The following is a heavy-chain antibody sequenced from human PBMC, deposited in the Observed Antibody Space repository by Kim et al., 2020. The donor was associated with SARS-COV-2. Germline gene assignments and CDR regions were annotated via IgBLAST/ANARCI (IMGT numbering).Heavy chain of an antibody. CDR1: GTSISSYY. Sequence: SETLSLTCAVSGTSISSYYWSWIRQPPGNGLEWIGYVYSTGSTNYNPSLKSRVTISVDTSKNQFSLKLSSVTAADTAIYYCASGYPSSWYYFDYWGQGTLVTVSS. V-gene: IGHV4-59*13. D-gene: IGHD6-13*01. CDR2: VYSTGST. J-gene: IGHJ4*02. CDR3: ASGYPSSWYYFDY.